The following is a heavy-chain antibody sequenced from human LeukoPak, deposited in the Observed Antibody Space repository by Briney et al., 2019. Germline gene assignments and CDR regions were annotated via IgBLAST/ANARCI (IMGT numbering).Heavy chain of an antibody. J-gene: IGHJ6*03. CDR1: GGSISSNY. D-gene: IGHD3-10*01. CDR2: IYSSGST. Sequence: VKPSETLSLTCTVSGGSISSNYWSWIRQPPGKGLEWIGYIYSSGSTNYNPSLKSRVTISVDTSKNQFSLKLSSVTAADTAVYYCAREGAVRGFLYYYYYMDVWGKGTTVTVSS. CDR3: AREGAVRGFLYYYYYMDV. V-gene: IGHV4-59*12.